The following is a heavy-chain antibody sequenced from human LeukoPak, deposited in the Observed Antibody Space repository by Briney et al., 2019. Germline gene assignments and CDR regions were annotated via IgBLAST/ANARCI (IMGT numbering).Heavy chain of an antibody. CDR1: GYTFTGYY. Sequence: ASVKVSCKTSGYTFTGYYMHWARQAPGQGLEWMGWINPNSGGTNYAQKFQGRVTMTRDTSISTAYMELSRLRSDDTAVYYCARYCSGGSCYSREYYMDVWGKGTTVTVSS. J-gene: IGHJ6*03. V-gene: IGHV1-2*02. CDR3: ARYCSGGSCYSREYYMDV. D-gene: IGHD2-15*01. CDR2: INPNSGGT.